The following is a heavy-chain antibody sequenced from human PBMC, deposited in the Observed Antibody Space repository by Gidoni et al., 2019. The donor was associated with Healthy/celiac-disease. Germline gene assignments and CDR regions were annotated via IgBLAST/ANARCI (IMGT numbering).Heavy chain of an antibody. CDR2: IWYDGSNK. J-gene: IGHJ3*02. CDR1: GFTFSSYG. V-gene: IGHV3-33*01. CDR3: ARALTGEGDAFDI. Sequence: VQLVESGGGVVQPGRSLRLACAASGFTFSSYGMHWVRQAPGKGLEWVAVIWYDGSNKYYADSVKGRFTISRDNSKNTLYLQMNSLRAEDTAVYYCARALTGEGDAFDIWGQGTMVTVSS. D-gene: IGHD7-27*01.